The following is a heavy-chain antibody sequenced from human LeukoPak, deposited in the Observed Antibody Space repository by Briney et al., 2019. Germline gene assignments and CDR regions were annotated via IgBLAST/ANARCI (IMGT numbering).Heavy chain of an antibody. V-gene: IGHV1-8*01. CDR1: GYTFTSYD. CDR2: MNPNSGNT. Sequence: ASVKVSCKASGYTFTSYDINWVRQATGQGFEWMGWMNPNSGNTGYAQKFQGRVTMTRNTSISTAYMELSSLRSEDTAVYYCARVSPVDDILTGYYFWAEVFFDYWGQGTLVTVSS. D-gene: IGHD3-9*01. CDR3: ARVSPVDDILTGYYFWAEVFFDY. J-gene: IGHJ4*02.